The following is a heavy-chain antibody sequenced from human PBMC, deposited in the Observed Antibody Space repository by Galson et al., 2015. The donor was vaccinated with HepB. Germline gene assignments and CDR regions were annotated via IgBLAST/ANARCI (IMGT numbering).Heavy chain of an antibody. CDR2: ISSDGSR. Sequence: SLRLSCAASGFSFDNYAINWVRQAPGKGLEWVSTISSDGSRYYADSVKGRLTISRDSSKNTLYLQMNSLRVEDTAIYYCAKDRRVRGRITMIAVVPDGSDIWGQGTTVTVSS. CDR3: AKDRRVRGRITMIAVVPDGSDI. D-gene: IGHD3-22*01. CDR1: GFSFDNYA. J-gene: IGHJ3*02. V-gene: IGHV3-23*01.